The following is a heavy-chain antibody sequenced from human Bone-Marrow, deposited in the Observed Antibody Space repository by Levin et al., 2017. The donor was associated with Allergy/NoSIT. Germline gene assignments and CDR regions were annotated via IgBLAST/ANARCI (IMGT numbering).Heavy chain of an antibody. Sequence: GGSLRLSCAASGFTFSSYAMHWVRQAPGKGLEWVSVISYDGSNKYYADSVKGRFTISRDNSKNTLYLQMNSLRAEDTAVYYCARNLYSSGWPPYYNYGMDGWGQGTTVTVSS. CDR1: GFTFSSYA. D-gene: IGHD6-19*01. CDR3: ARNLYSSGWPPYYNYGMDG. CDR2: ISYDGSNK. J-gene: IGHJ6*02. V-gene: IGHV3-30*04.